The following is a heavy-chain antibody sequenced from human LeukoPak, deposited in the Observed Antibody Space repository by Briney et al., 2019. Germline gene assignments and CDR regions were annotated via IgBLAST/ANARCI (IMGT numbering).Heavy chain of an antibody. CDR1: GFTFSSYW. J-gene: IGHJ3*02. Sequence: GGSLRLSCAASGFTFSSYWMSWVRQAPGKGLEWVANIKQDGSEKYYVDSVKGRFTISRDNAKNSLYLQMNSLRAEDTAVYYCAREMAYRIDALDIWGQGTMVTVSS. V-gene: IGHV3-7*01. CDR2: IKQDGSEK. D-gene: IGHD1-26*01. CDR3: AREMAYRIDALDI.